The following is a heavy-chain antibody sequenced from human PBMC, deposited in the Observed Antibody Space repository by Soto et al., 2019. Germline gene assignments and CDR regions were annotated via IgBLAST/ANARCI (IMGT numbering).Heavy chain of an antibody. J-gene: IGHJ3*01. CDR3: ARAQVSGTIEIGFSV. D-gene: IGHD1-26*01. CDR1: GDTFSHYY. CDR2: INPSFHSP. Sequence: QVQLVQSGAEVKKPGASVKISCKTSGDTFSHYYMHWVRQATGQRLKWMSIINPSFHSPTYSQNFQGRLTVTSDASTLTVYMELSSLKSEDTAVYYCARAQVSGTIEIGFSVWGQGTLVTVSS. V-gene: IGHV1-46*01.